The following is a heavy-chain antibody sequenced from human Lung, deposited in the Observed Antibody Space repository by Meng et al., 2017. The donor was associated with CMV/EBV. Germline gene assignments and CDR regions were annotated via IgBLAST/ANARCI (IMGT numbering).Heavy chain of an antibody. CDR2: IYHSGST. D-gene: IGHD6-19*01. CDR1: GGSISSSTW. CDR3: ASFPPPGKQWLVTDY. J-gene: IGHJ4*02. Sequence: QVSLQVAAPGPVNPSGTRPLPFAVAGGSISSSTWWSWVRQPPGKGLEWIGEIYHSGSTNYNPSLKSRVTISVDKSKNQFSLKLSSVTAADTAVYYCASFPPPGKQWLVTDYWGQGTLVTVSS. V-gene: IGHV4-4*02.